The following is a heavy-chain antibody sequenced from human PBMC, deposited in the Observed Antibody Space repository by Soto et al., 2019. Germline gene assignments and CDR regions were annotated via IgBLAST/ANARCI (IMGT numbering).Heavy chain of an antibody. J-gene: IGHJ4*02. V-gene: IGHV3-30-3*01. Sequence: PEGSLRLSCAASGFTFSSYAMHWVRQAPGNGLEWVAVISYDGSNKYYADSVKGRFTISRDNSKNTLYLQMNSLRAEDTAVYYCARGHRPYDFWSGHFDYWGQGARGTVSS. CDR2: ISYDGSNK. D-gene: IGHD3-3*01. CDR3: ARGHRPYDFWSGHFDY. CDR1: GFTFSSYA.